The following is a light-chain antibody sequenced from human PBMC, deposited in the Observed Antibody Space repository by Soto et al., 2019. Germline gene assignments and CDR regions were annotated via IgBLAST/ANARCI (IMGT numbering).Light chain of an antibody. CDR2: DAS. CDR1: QSVSSY. CDR3: QQRSNWPGT. V-gene: IGKV3-11*01. J-gene: IGKJ3*01. Sequence: EIGLPQSPATLPLAPVHRAXRSCRASQSVSSYLAWYQQKPGQAPRLLIYDASNRATGIPARFSGSGSGTDFTLTISSLEPVDFAVYYCQQRSNWPGTFGPGTKVDIK.